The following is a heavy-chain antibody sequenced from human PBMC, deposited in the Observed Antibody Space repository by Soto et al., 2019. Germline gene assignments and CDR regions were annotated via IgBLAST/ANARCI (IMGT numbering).Heavy chain of an antibody. V-gene: IGHV4-59*01. CDR3: TRAPVSGSYCFDF. Sequence: SETLSLTCTVSDGSINSDYWSWIRQHPEKGLEWIGYIFHTGSTNYNPSLKSRVTISLDTSMNQFSLKLSSVTPADTAVYYCTRAPVSGSYCFDFWGQGTPVTVSS. J-gene: IGHJ4*02. CDR2: IFHTGST. CDR1: DGSINSDY. D-gene: IGHD1-26*01.